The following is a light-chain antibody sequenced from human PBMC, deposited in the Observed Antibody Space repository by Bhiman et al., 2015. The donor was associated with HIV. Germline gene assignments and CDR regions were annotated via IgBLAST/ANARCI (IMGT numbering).Light chain of an antibody. J-gene: IGLJ1*01. Sequence: SYELTQPPSVSVSPGQTASITCSGDKLGDRYAGWFQLKPGQSPVVVIYQDNKRPSGIPERFSGSNSGSTATLTISGTQALDEADYYCQAWDSGTAVFGTGTKVTVL. CDR3: QAWDSGTAV. V-gene: IGLV3-1*01. CDR2: QDN. CDR1: KLGDRY.